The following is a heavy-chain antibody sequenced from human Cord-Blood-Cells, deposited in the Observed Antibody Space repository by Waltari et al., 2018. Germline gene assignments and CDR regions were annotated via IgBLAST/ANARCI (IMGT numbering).Heavy chain of an antibody. J-gene: IGHJ5*02. Sequence: QVQLVQSGAEVKKPGSSVKVSCKASGGTFSSSAISWVRQAPGQGLEWMGRIIPIFGTANYAQKFQGRVTITADESTSTAYMELSSLRSEDTAVYYCARTGRGYCSGGSCYNWFDPWGQGTLVTVSS. V-gene: IGHV1-69*18. CDR3: ARTGRGYCSGGSCYNWFDP. CDR2: IIPIFGTA. CDR1: GGTFSSSA. D-gene: IGHD2-15*01.